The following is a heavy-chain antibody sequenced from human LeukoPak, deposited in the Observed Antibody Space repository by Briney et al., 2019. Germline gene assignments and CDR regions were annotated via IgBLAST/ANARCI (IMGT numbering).Heavy chain of an antibody. CDR3: ARSADWGGDCYSSA. Sequence: SETLSLTCAVYGGSFSGYYWSWIRQPPGKGLEWIGEINHSGSTNYNPSLKSRVTISVEASKNQFSLKLSSVTAADTAVYYCARSADWGGDCYSSAWGQGTLVTVSS. V-gene: IGHV4-34*01. CDR1: GGSFSGYY. J-gene: IGHJ5*02. CDR2: INHSGST. D-gene: IGHD2-21*02.